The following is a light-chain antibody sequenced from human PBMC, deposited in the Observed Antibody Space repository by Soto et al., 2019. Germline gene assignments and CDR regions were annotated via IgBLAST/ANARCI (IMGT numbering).Light chain of an antibody. Sequence: DLQMTQSPSTLSASVGDRVTITCRASQSISAWLAWYQQKPGKAPRLLIYKASTLEIGVPSRFSGSGSGTEFTLTISSLQPDDVATYYCQQYNDYSWTFGQGTKVDIK. CDR1: QSISAW. J-gene: IGKJ1*01. CDR3: QQYNDYSWT. CDR2: KAS. V-gene: IGKV1-5*03.